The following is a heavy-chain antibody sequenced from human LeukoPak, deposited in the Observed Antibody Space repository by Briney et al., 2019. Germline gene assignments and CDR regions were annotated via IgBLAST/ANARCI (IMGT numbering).Heavy chain of an antibody. V-gene: IGHV3-9*01. CDR1: GFTFDDYA. D-gene: IGHD6-19*01. Sequence: GGSLRLSCAASGFTFDDYAMHWVRQAPGKGLEWVSGISWNSGSIGYADSVKGRFTISRDNAKNSLYLQMNSLRAEDTAAYYCATSTVAGTFDYWGQGTLVTVSS. J-gene: IGHJ4*02. CDR2: ISWNSGSI. CDR3: ATSTVAGTFDY.